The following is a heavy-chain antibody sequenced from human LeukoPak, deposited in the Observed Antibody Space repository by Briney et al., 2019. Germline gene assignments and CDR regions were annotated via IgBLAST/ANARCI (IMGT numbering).Heavy chain of an antibody. Sequence: SETLSLTCTVSGGSISSYYWSWIRQPPGKGLEWIGRIYTSGSTNYNPSLKGRVTMSVDTSKNQFSLKLNSVTAADTAVYYCARERYCTGTSCYEVWWFDPWGQGTLVTVSP. CDR3: ARERYCTGTSCYEVWWFDP. V-gene: IGHV4-4*07. CDR1: GGSISSYY. J-gene: IGHJ5*02. D-gene: IGHD2-2*01. CDR2: IYTSGST.